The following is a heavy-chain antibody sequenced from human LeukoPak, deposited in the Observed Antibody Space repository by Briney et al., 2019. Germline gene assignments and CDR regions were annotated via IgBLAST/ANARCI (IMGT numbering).Heavy chain of an antibody. Sequence: ASVKVSCKASGYSFTDYYVDWVRQAPGQGLEWMGWINPDSGDIHYAQKFQGRVTMTRDTSISTAYMELSRLRSDDTAVYYCARDITMIRGSNWFDPWGQGTLVTVSS. CDR3: ARDITMIRGSNWFDP. CDR2: INPDSGDI. D-gene: IGHD3-10*01. J-gene: IGHJ5*02. CDR1: GYSFTDYY. V-gene: IGHV1-2*02.